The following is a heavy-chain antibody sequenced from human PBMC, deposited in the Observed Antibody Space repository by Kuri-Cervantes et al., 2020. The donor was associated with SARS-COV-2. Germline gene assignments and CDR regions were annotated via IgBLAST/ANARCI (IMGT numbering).Heavy chain of an antibody. CDR2: IYTSGGT. J-gene: IGHJ4*02. CDR1: GGSISSYY. D-gene: IGHD3-9*01. CDR3: AREYYDILTGHQLFDY. V-gene: IGHV4-4*07. Sequence: GSLRLSCTVSGGSISSYYWSWIRQPAGKGLEWIGRIYTSGGTNYNPSLKSRVTMSVDTSKNQFSLKLSPVTAADTAVYYCAREYYDILTGHQLFDYWGQGTLVTVSS.